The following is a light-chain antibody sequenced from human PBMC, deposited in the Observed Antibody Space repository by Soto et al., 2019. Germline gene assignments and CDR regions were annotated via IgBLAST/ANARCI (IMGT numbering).Light chain of an antibody. J-gene: IGLJ2*01. Sequence: QSVLTQPPSASGSPGQSVTISCTGTSSDIGIYNYVSWYQQYPGKAPKLMIYEVSKRPSGVPDRFSGSKSGNTASLTVSGLQAEDEADYHCSSYAGYNNLLFGGGTKFTVL. CDR2: EVS. V-gene: IGLV2-8*01. CDR1: SSDIGIYNY. CDR3: SSYAGYNNLL.